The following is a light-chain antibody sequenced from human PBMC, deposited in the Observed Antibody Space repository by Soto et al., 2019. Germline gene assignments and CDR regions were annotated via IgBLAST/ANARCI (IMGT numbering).Light chain of an antibody. CDR1: SSDVGGYNY. Sequence: QSALTQPASVSGSPGQSITISCTGTSSDVGGYNYVSWYQQHPGKAPKLMIYDVSNRPSGVSNRFSGSKSGNTASLTISGLQAEDEAVYYSSSYTSSSTPYVFGTGTKVTVL. CDR3: SSYTSSSTPYV. J-gene: IGLJ1*01. V-gene: IGLV2-14*01. CDR2: DVS.